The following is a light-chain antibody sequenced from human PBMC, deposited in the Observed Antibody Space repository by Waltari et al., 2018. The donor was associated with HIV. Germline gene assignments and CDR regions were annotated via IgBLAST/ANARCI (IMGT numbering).Light chain of an antibody. J-gene: IGKJ5*01. CDR2: DAS. V-gene: IGKV1-33*01. Sequence: IQMTQSPSSLSASVGDRVTITCQASQDISNCVNWYQQKAGKAPKLLIYDASSLQTGVPSRFSGRGSGTDFTFTITDLQPEDIAIYYCQQYDRLPITFGQGTRLEIK. CDR1: QDISNC. CDR3: QQYDRLPIT.